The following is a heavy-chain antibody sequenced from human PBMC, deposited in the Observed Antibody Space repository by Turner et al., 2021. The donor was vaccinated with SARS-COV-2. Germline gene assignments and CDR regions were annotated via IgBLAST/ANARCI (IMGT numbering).Heavy chain of an antibody. CDR3: ARGYWGGDCYLAAFDI. D-gene: IGHD2-21*02. Sequence: QVTLKASGPVLVKPTETLTLSCTFSWFSSNARMGVSWIRQPPGKALDGLAHIFPNDEISYSTSLKSRVNIAKDNSKRQVVRTVTHMGPVDTGTYYCARGYWGGDCYLAAFDIWGQGTMVTVSS. V-gene: IGHV2-26*01. CDR2: IFPNDEI. J-gene: IGHJ3*02. CDR1: WFSSNARMG.